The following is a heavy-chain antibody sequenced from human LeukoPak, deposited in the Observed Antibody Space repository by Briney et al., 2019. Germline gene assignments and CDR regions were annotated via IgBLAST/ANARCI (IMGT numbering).Heavy chain of an antibody. V-gene: IGHV1-3*01. J-gene: IGHJ6*02. Sequence: ASVKVSCKASGYTFTSYAMHWVRQAPGQRLEWMGWINAGNGNTKYSQKFQGRVTITRDTSASTAYMELSSLRSEDTAVYYCAREYYYDSSGYSVDYYYYGMDVWGQGTTVTVSS. CDR1: GYTFTSYA. D-gene: IGHD3-22*01. CDR2: INAGNGNT. CDR3: AREYYYDSSGYSVDYYYYGMDV.